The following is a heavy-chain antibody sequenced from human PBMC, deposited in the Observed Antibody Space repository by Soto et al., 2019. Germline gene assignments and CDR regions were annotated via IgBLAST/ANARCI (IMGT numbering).Heavy chain of an antibody. CDR1: GFTFSSYA. CDR3: AKVGPYSTSNRFDP. V-gene: IGHV3-23*01. J-gene: IGHJ5*02. Sequence: EVQLLESGGGLVQPGGSLRLSCAASGFTFSSYAMSWVRQAPGKGLEWVSGISGSGGSTYYADSVKGRFTISRDNSKNTLFLQMNSLRADETAVYYCAKVGPYSTSNRFDPWGQGTLVTVSS. D-gene: IGHD6-6*01. CDR2: ISGSGGST.